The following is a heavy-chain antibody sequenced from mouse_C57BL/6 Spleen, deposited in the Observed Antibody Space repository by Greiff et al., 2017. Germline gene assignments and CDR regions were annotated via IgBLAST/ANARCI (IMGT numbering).Heavy chain of an antibody. CDR1: GYTFTSYW. V-gene: IGHV1-69*01. CDR2: IDPSDSYT. J-gene: IGHJ2*01. CDR3: ARWGSYYFDY. Sequence: QVQLQQPGAELVMPGASVKLSCKASGYTFTSYWMHWVKQRPGQGLEWIGEIDPSDSYTTYNQKFKGKSTLTVDKSSRTAYMQLSSLTSEDSAVYYCARWGSYYFDYWGQGTTLTVSS.